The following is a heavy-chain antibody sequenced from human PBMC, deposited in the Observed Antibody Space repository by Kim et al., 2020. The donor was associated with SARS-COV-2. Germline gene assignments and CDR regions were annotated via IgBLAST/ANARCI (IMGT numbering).Heavy chain of an antibody. CDR2: IYYSGST. CDR3: ARARSGQLGLYYYGMDV. J-gene: IGHJ6*02. D-gene: IGHD6-6*01. V-gene: IGHV4-31*03. CDR1: GGSISSGGYY. Sequence: SETLSLTCTVSGGSISSGGYYWSWIRQHPGKGLEWIGYIYYSGSTYYNPSLKSRVTISVDTSKNQFSLKLSSVTAADTAVYYCARARSGQLGLYYYGMDVWGQGTTVTVSS.